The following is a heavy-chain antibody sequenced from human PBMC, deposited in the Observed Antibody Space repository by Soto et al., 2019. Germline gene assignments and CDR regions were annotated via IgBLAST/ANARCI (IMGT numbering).Heavy chain of an antibody. Sequence: GGSLRLSCAASGFTVSSNYMSWVRQAPGKGLEWVSVIYSGGSTYYADSVKGRFTISRDNSKNTLYLQMNSLRAEDTAVYYCARADSSGWSYYFDYWGQGTLVTVSS. CDR2: IYSGGST. D-gene: IGHD6-19*01. CDR1: GFTVSSNY. V-gene: IGHV3-53*01. CDR3: ARADSSGWSYYFDY. J-gene: IGHJ4*02.